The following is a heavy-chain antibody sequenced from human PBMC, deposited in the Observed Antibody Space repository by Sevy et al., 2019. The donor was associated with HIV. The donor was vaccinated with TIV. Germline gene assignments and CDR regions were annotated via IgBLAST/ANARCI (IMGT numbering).Heavy chain of an antibody. CDR2: ISNSGTTI. D-gene: IGHD4-17*01. J-gene: IGHJ4*02. CDR3: ARDLPPSATTVAHFDY. CDR1: GFTFSSYE. Sequence: GGSLTLSCAASGFTFSSYEMNWVRQAPGKGLEWVSYISNSGTTISYSDSVRARFSVSRDKDRKSLYLQMNSLRAEDKAVYYCARDLPPSATTVAHFDYWGQGTLVTVSS. V-gene: IGHV3-48*03.